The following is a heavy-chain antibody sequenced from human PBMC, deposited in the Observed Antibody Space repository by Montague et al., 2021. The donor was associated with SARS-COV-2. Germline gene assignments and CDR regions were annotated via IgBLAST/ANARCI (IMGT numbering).Heavy chain of an antibody. V-gene: IGHV4-39*01. D-gene: IGHD1-26*01. CDR1: GGSINSDSYY. CDR2: VHYSGNI. CDR3: ARVGGNHYRYFDY. Sequence: SETLSLTCSVSGGSINSDSYYWGWLRQPPGKTLEWVGSVHYSGNIYYNPSLKSRVAISVDPSKNQFSLNVSSVTAADTAVYYCARVGGNHYRYFDYWGQGTLVTVSS. J-gene: IGHJ4*02.